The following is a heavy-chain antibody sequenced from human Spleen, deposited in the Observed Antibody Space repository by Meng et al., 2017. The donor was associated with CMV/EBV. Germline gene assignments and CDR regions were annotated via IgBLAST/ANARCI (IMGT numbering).Heavy chain of an antibody. Sequence: GESLKISCAASGFTLSNHDIHWVRQAPGKGLEWVAFIRFDGSKKYFADSVKGRFTMSRDNSRNTLYLQMNSLRVEDTAVYYCARALSWGSIDYWGQGALVTVSS. D-gene: IGHD2-8*02. CDR2: IRFDGSKK. V-gene: IGHV3-30*02. J-gene: IGHJ4*02. CDR3: ARALSWGSIDY. CDR1: GFTLSNHD.